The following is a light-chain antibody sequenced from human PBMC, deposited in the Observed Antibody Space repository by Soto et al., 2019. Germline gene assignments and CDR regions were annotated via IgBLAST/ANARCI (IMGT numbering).Light chain of an antibody. CDR3: QQYGSSPYT. V-gene: IGKV3-20*01. J-gene: IGKJ2*01. CDR2: GAS. Sequence: EIVLTQSPGTLSLSPGEGATLSCRASQSISTSSLAWYQQKPGQAPRLLIYGASSRATGIPDRVSGSGSGADFTLSISRLEPEDFAVYYCQQYGSSPYTFGQGTKLAIK. CDR1: QSISTSS.